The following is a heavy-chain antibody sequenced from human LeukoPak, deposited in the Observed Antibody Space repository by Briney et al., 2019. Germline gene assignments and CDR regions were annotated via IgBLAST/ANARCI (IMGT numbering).Heavy chain of an antibody. D-gene: IGHD1-26*01. J-gene: IGHJ6*03. CDR2: IYTSGST. CDR3: ARDIVGATAYYYYMDV. V-gene: IGHV4-61*02. CDR1: GGSISSGSYY. Sequence: SETLSLTCTVSGGSISSGSYYWSWIRQPAGKGLEWIGRIYTSGSTNYNPSLKSRVTISVDTPKNQFSLKLSSVTAADTAVYYCARDIVGATAYYYYMDVWGKGTTVTVSS.